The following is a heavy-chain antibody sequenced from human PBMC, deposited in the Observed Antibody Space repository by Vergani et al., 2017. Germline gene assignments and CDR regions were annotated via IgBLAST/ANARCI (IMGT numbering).Heavy chain of an antibody. Sequence: QVTLKESGPALVRPTQTLTLTCTFSGFSLTTSAMRVSWIRQPPGKALEWLARIEWDDDKFYNTSLKNRLSISKDTSRNQVVLTMTDMDPVDTGTYYCAGDYRGDFFDYWGQGTLFTVTS. J-gene: IGHJ4*02. D-gene: IGHD4-11*01. CDR1: GFSLTTSAMR. CDR2: IEWDDDK. V-gene: IGHV2-70*04. CDR3: AGDYRGDFFDY.